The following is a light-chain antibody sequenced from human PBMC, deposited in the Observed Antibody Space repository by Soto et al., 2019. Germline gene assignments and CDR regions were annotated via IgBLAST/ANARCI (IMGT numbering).Light chain of an antibody. CDR2: GAS. CDR1: QSVGSN. J-gene: IGKJ2*01. Sequence: EIVMTQSPATLSVSPGERASLSCRASQSVGSNLAWYQQTAGQAPRLLIYGASTRATGIPARFSGSGSGTEFTLTISSLHSEDFAVYCCQQYTNWPYTFGQGTKLEIK. CDR3: QQYTNWPYT. V-gene: IGKV3-15*01.